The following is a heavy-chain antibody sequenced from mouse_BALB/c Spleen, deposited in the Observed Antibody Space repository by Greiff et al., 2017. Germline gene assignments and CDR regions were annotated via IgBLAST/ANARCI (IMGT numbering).Heavy chain of an antibody. D-gene: IGHD1-1*01. Sequence: EVKLVESGPGLVKPSQSLSLTCTVTGYSITSDYAWNWIRQFPGNKLEWMGYISYSGSTSYNPSLKSRISITRDTSKNQFFLQLNSVTTEDTATYYCANYYGSSYWYFDVWGAGTTVTVSS. CDR1: GYSITSDYA. CDR3: ANYYGSSYWYFDV. V-gene: IGHV3-2*02. CDR2: ISYSGST. J-gene: IGHJ1*01.